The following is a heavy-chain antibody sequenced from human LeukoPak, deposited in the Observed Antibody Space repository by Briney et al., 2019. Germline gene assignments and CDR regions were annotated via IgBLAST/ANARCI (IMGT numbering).Heavy chain of an antibody. V-gene: IGHV3-23*01. Sequence: GGSLRLSCAASGFTFSSCAMSWVRQAPGKGLEWVSAISSGGGSTYYAGPVKGRFTISRDNSKNTLYLQMNSLRAEDTAVYYCAKGTYSSSPRDYWGQGTLVTVSS. D-gene: IGHD6-6*01. J-gene: IGHJ4*02. CDR1: GFTFSSCA. CDR3: AKGTYSSSPRDY. CDR2: ISSGGGST.